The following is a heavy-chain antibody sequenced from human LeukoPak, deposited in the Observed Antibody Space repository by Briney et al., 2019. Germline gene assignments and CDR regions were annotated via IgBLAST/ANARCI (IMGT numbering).Heavy chain of an antibody. V-gene: IGHV3-7*03. CDR2: ITQDGSEK. Sequence: PGGSLRLSCAASGFTFSSYWMSWVRLAPGKGLEWVANITQDGSEKYYVDSVKGRFTISRDNAKNALYLQMNSLRAEDAAVYYCARDPVPAAIGVWFDPWGQGTLVTVSS. CDR3: ARDPVPAAIGVWFDP. CDR1: GFTFSSYW. D-gene: IGHD2-2*01. J-gene: IGHJ5*02.